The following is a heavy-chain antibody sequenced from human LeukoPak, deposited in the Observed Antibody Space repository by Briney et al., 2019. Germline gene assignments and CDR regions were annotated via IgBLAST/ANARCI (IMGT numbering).Heavy chain of an antibody. J-gene: IGHJ5*02. CDR1: GFTFSSCS. Sequence: GGSLRLPCAASGFTFSSCSMNWVRQAPGKGLEWVSSISSSSSYIYYADSVKGRFTISRDNAKNSLYLQMNSLRAEDTAVYYCARAVAAAGRSWWFDPWGQGTLVTVSS. CDR2: ISSSSSYI. V-gene: IGHV3-21*01. CDR3: ARAVAAAGRSWWFDP. D-gene: IGHD6-13*01.